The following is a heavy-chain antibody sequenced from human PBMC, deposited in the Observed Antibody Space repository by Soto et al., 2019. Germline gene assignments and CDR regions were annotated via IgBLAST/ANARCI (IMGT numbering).Heavy chain of an antibody. J-gene: IGHJ5*02. CDR2: IIPIFGTA. D-gene: IGHD2-15*01. Sequence: AVKVSCKSSGGTFSSYAISWVRQAPGQGLEWMGGIIPIFGTANYAQKFQGRVTITADKYTSTAYMELSSLRSEDTAVYYWARPNTAAGYNWFDPWGQRTPVTGSS. CDR1: GGTFSSYA. CDR3: ARPNTAAGYNWFDP. V-gene: IGHV1-69*06.